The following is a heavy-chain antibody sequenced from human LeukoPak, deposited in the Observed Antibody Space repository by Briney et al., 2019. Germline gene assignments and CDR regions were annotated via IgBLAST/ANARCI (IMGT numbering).Heavy chain of an antibody. CDR2: ISRSGDSI. D-gene: IGHD1-14*01. Sequence: PGGSLRLSCSASGFTFNSYAMHWVRQAPGKELEYVSAISRSGDSIYYADSVTGRISISRDNYKNTLYLQMSSLRAEGTAVYYCVKDTYTADHWGQGTLVTVSS. CDR3: VKDTYTADH. J-gene: IGHJ4*02. V-gene: IGHV3-64D*06. CDR1: GFTFNSYA.